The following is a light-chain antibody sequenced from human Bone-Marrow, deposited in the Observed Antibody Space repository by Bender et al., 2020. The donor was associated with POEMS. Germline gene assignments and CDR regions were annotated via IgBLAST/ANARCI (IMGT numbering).Light chain of an antibody. CDR1: SSKFGSYP. V-gene: IGLV1-44*01. J-gene: IGLJ3*02. CDR3: ATWDDSLNGWV. CDR2: NNS. Sequence: ISCSGSSSKFGSYPVNWYQQLPGAAPKLVIFNNSQRPSGVPDRFSGSNSGTSASLAISGLLSDDEADFYCATWDDSLNGWVFGRGTKLTVL.